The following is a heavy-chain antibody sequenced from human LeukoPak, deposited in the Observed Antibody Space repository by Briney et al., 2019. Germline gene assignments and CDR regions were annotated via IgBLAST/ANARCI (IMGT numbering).Heavy chain of an antibody. CDR1: GYTFTRFD. J-gene: IGHJ1*01. CDR2: INTNTGNP. V-gene: IGHV7-4-1*02. CDR3: ARDQAEYFQH. Sequence: ASVKVPCKASGYTFTRFDLNWVRQAPGQGLEWMGWINTNTGNPTYAQGFTGRFVFSLDTSGSTAYLQISSLKAEDTAVYYCARDQAEYFQHWGQGSLVTVSS.